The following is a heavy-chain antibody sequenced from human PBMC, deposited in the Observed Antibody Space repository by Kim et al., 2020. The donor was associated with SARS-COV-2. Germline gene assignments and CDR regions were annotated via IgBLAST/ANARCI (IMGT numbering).Heavy chain of an antibody. CDR1: GYTFTSYG. J-gene: IGHJ6*02. CDR2: ISAYNGNT. Sequence: ASVKVSCKASGYTFTSYGISWVRQAPGQGLEWMGWISAYNGNTNYAQKLQGRVTMTTDTSTRTAYMELRRLRSDDTAVYYCARAFITMVRGVIELPYYYGMDVWGQGTTVTVSS. V-gene: IGHV1-18*01. CDR3: ARAFITMVRGVIELPYYYGMDV. D-gene: IGHD3-10*01.